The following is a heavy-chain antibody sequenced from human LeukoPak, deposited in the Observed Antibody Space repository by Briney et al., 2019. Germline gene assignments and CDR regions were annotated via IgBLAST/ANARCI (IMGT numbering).Heavy chain of an antibody. J-gene: IGHJ4*02. Sequence: GGSLRLSCAASGFTFSSYGMHWVRQAPGKGLEWVAVIWYVGSNKYYADSVKGRFTISRDNSKNTLYLQMNSLRAEDTAVYYCAKGTYYYDSSGYNRFDYWGQGTLVTVSS. D-gene: IGHD3-22*01. V-gene: IGHV3-33*06. CDR1: GFTFSSYG. CDR2: IWYVGSNK. CDR3: AKGTYYYDSSGYNRFDY.